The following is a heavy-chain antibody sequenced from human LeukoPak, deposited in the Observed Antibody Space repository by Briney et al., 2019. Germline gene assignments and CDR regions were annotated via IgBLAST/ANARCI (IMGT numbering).Heavy chain of an antibody. J-gene: IGHJ4*02. V-gene: IGHV4-59*01. D-gene: IGHD6-19*01. CDR3: ATGRAYSSVDY. CDR2: IYYTGST. CDR1: GGSISSYY. Sequence: SETLSLTCTVSGGSISSYYWSWIRQPPGKGLEWIGCIYYTGSTNYNPSLNSRVTISVGTSKNQFSLKLSSVTAADTAVYYCATGRAYSSVDYWGQGTLVTVSS.